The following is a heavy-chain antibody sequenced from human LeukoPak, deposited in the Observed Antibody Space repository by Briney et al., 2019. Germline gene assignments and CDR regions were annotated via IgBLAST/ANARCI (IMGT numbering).Heavy chain of an antibody. CDR1: GLTFSGSA. CDR3: TRLGTRVMNV. V-gene: IGHV3-73*01. Sequence: PGGSLRLSCAASGLTFSGSAMHWVRQASGKGLEWVGRIRSKANRYATAYAASVKGRFTISRDDSKNTAYLQMNSLKTEDAAVYYCTRLGTRVMNVGGEGTTVTVSS. CDR2: IRSKANRYAT. D-gene: IGHD1/OR15-1a*01. J-gene: IGHJ6*04.